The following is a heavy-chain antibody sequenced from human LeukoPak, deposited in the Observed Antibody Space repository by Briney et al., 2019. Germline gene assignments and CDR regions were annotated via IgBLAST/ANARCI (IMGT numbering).Heavy chain of an antibody. CDR3: AKGAYDYIEMGYFDS. V-gene: IGHV3-23*01. J-gene: IGHJ4*02. CDR1: GFTSMNYA. Sequence: TGGSLRLSCAASGFTSMNYAMNWVRQAPGKGLEWVSVPIGSSGSTDYADSVKGRFTISRDTSKNTVFLQMNSLRAEDTAIYYCAKGAYDYIEMGYFDSWGQGSLVTVSS. CDR2: PIGSSGST. D-gene: IGHD5-12*01.